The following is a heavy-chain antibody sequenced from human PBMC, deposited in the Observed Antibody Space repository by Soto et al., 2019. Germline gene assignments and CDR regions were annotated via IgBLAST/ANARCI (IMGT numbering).Heavy chain of an antibody. CDR3: ARALPYSSSGDS. D-gene: IGHD6-13*01. V-gene: IGHV1-18*01. J-gene: IGHJ4*02. Sequence: QVPLVQSGAEVKKPGASVRVSCKASGYTFTTYGISWVRQAPGQGLEWMGWISASNGNIYYGQKFQGRVTMTTDSFTSTAYMELSSLTSDDPAVYYCARALPYSSSGDSLGRGTLVTVSS. CDR1: GYTFTTYG. CDR2: ISASNGNI.